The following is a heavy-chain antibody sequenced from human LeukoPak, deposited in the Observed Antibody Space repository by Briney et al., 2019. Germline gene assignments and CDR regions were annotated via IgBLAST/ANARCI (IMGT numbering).Heavy chain of an antibody. CDR3: TRDLSRLGYSSSWYDN. V-gene: IGHV6-1*01. D-gene: IGHD6-13*01. J-gene: IGHJ4*02. CDR1: GDSVSSNSAA. CDR2: TYYRSKWYN. Sequence: SQTLSLTCAISGDSVSSNSAAWNWIRQSPSRGLEGLGRTYYRSKWYNDYAVSVKSRITINPDTSKNQFSLQLNSVTPEDTAVYYCTRDLSRLGYSSSWYDNWGQGTLVTVSS.